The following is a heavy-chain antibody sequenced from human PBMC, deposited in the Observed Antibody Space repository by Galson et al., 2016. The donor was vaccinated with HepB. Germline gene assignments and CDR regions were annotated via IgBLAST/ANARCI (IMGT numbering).Heavy chain of an antibody. D-gene: IGHD4-17*01. CDR3: ASSTKGHGDYVEIDY. Sequence: SLRLSCAASGFTFSSYWIHWVRQTPGKGLVWVSRVTIDGSSTTYEESVKGQVTISRDNAKNSLYLQMNSLRAEDTAVYYCASSTKGHGDYVEIDYWGQGTPVTVSS. V-gene: IGHV3-74*01. CDR1: GFTFSSYW. J-gene: IGHJ4*02. CDR2: VTIDGSST.